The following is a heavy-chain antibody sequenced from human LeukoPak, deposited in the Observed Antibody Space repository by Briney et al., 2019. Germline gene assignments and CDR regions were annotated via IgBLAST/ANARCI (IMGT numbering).Heavy chain of an antibody. J-gene: IGHJ3*02. CDR3: AANVETGRGDFDI. CDR1: GYTFTHFY. CDR2: IDPNNGDT. D-gene: IGHD1-14*01. Sequence: ASVKVSCKAPGYTFTHFYIHWVRQAPGQGLEWLGWIDPNNGDTDYAQKLQGRVTMTRDTSMDTAYMQVTGLRYDDTAVYYCAANVETGRGDFDIWGQGTLVTVSS. V-gene: IGHV1-2*02.